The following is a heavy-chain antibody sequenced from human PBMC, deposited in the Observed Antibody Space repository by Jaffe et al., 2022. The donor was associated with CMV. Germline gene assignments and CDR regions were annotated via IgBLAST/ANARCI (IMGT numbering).Heavy chain of an antibody. V-gene: IGHV3-21*01. CDR2: ISSSSSYI. Sequence: EVQLVESGGGLVKPGGSLRLSCAASGFTFSSYSMNWVRQAPGKGLEWVSSISSSSSYIYYADSVKGRFTISRDNAKNSLYLQMNSLRAEDTAVYYCARDHTKGIAVAAFDYWGQGTLVTVSS. CDR3: ARDHTKGIAVAAFDY. CDR1: GFTFSSYS. D-gene: IGHD6-19*01. J-gene: IGHJ4*02.